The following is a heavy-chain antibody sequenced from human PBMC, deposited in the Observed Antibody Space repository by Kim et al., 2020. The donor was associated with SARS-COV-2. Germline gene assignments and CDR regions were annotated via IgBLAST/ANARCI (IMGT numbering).Heavy chain of an antibody. D-gene: IGHD6-13*01. Sequence: GGSLRLSCAASGFTFSSYNMNWVRQAPGKGLEWVASISSSSSYIYYADSLKGRFTISRDNAQHSLYLQMNSLRAEDTAVYYCARRIGAADATVGYFDVWGRGGLVTVSS. CDR1: GFTFSSYN. V-gene: IGHV3-21*01. CDR3: ARRIGAADATVGYFDV. CDR2: ISSSSSYI. J-gene: IGHJ2*01.